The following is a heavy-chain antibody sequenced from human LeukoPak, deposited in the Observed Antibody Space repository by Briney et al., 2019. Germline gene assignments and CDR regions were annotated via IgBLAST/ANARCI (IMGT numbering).Heavy chain of an antibody. V-gene: IGHV3-23*01. CDR3: AQAPVTTCRGAFCYPFDY. Sequence: GRSMRPSSPAYAFTSTSYATSCVRQALGKGMEWVSAIRYTGDTYHAESVKARFPIPRDSPHTTLSLQTNTQRPKAPPVYNCAQAPVTTCRGAFCYPFDYWGLGTVVTVSS. D-gene: IGHD2-15*01. J-gene: IGHJ4*02. CDR2: IRYTGDT. CDR1: AFTSTSYA.